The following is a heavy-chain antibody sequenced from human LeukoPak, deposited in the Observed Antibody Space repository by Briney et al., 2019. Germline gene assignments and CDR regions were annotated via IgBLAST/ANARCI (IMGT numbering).Heavy chain of an antibody. CDR3: ARDPRSGWVSGVY. CDR1: GFTFTKSA. Sequence: ASEKVSCKASGFTFTKSAVQWVRQARGQRLECIGWIVVGSGNTDYAQKFQERVTITRDMSTSTVYMELSSLRSEDTAVYYCARDPRSGWVSGVYWGQGTLVTVSS. CDR2: IVVGSGNT. D-gene: IGHD6-19*01. J-gene: IGHJ4*02. V-gene: IGHV1-58*01.